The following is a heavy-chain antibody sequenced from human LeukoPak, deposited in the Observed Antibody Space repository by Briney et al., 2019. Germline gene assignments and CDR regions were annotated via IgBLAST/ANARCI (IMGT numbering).Heavy chain of an antibody. CDR3: ARAYYDFWSGSIDY. V-gene: IGHV3-30-3*01. CDR2: ISYGGSNK. J-gene: IGHJ4*02. Sequence: PGGSLRLSCAASGFTFSSYAMHWVRQAPGKGLEWVAVISYGGSNKYYAGSVKGRFTISRDNSKNTLYLQMNSLRAEDTAVYYCARAYYDFWSGSIDYWGQGTLVTVSS. CDR1: GFTFSSYA. D-gene: IGHD3-3*01.